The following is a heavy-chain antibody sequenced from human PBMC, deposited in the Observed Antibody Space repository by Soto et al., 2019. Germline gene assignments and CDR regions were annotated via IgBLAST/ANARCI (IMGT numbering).Heavy chain of an antibody. V-gene: IGHV3-23*01. CDR1: GFTFSIFA. J-gene: IGHJ4*02. CDR2: ISGSGGST. Sequence: PGGSLRLSCAASGFTFSIFAMSWFRQSPGKGLEWVSTISGSGGSTNYADAVKGRFTISRDNSMGTLYLQMKSLRVEDTAIYYCAKEVSLGSTVDLGYWGQGALVTVSS. CDR3: AKEVSLGSTVDLGY. D-gene: IGHD7-27*01.